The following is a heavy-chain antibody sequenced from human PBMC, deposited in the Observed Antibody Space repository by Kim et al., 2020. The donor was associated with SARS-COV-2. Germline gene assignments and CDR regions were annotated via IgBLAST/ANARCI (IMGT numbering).Heavy chain of an antibody. Sequence: DTMKGRFTNSRDNAKKSLYLQRTSLRAEDTAVYYCARVGRSTVTTYYFDYWGQGTLVTVSS. D-gene: IGHD4-17*01. J-gene: IGHJ4*02. V-gene: IGHV3-7*03. CDR3: ARVGRSTVTTYYFDY.